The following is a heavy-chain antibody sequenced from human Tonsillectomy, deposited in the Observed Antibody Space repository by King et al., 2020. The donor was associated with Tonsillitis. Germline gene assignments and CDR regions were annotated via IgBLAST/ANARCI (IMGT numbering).Heavy chain of an antibody. V-gene: IGHV4-38-2*02. Sequence: VQLQESGPGLVKPSETLSLTCAVSGYYISSGYYWGWIRQPPGKGLEWIGSIYHSGSTYYNPSLKSRVTISVDTSKNQFSLKLSSVTAADTAVYYCARDPGWGYFDYWGQGTLVTVSS. CDR2: IYHSGST. D-gene: IGHD3-16*01. J-gene: IGHJ4*02. CDR1: GYYISSGYY. CDR3: ARDPGWGYFDY.